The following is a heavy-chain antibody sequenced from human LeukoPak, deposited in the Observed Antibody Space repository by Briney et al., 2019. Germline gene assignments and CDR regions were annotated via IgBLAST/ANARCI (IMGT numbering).Heavy chain of an antibody. D-gene: IGHD1-26*01. J-gene: IGHJ2*01. CDR3: ARVRGSYDWYFDL. CDR2: IYSGGST. Sequence: PGGSLRLFCAASGFTVSSNYMSWVRQAPGKGLEWVSVIYSGGSTYYADSVKGRFTISRDNSKNTLYLQMNSLRAEDTAVYYCARVRGSYDWYFDLWGRGTLVTVSS. V-gene: IGHV3-66*01. CDR1: GFTVSSNY.